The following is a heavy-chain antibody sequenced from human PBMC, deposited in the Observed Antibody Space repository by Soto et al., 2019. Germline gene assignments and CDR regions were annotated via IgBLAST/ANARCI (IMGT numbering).Heavy chain of an antibody. J-gene: IGHJ4*02. CDR1: GFTLSNAW. V-gene: IGHV3-15*01. CDR2: IKSKTDGGTT. CDR3: TTPAPLRYFDWLKLQQFEY. Sequence: GGSLRLSCAASGFTLSNAWMSWVRQAPGKGLEWVGRIKSKTDGGTTDYAAPVKGRFTISRDDSKNTLYLQMNSLKTEDTAVYYCTTPAPLRYFDWLKLQQFEYWGQGTLVNVSS. D-gene: IGHD3-9*01.